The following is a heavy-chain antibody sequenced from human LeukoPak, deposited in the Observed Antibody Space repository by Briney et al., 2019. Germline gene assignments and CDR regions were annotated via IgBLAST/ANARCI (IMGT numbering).Heavy chain of an antibody. Sequence: SVKVSCKASGGIFSRHTISWVRQSPGQGLEWMGGITPMFGTSNYAQKFQGRVTITADEPTSTAYMELSSLRSEDTAVYYCARDSSEFRSLLFHWGQGTLVTVSS. V-gene: IGHV1-69*13. CDR3: ARDSSEFRSLLFH. CDR1: GGIFSRHT. D-gene: IGHD1-14*01. J-gene: IGHJ1*01. CDR2: ITPMFGTS.